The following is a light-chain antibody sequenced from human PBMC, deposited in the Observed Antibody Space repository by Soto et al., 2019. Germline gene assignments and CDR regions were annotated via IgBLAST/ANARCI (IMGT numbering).Light chain of an antibody. CDR2: DAS. Sequence: DIQMTQSPSSLSAFVGDRVTISCRASPGISNSVAWYQQKPGKVPKVLIYDASTSQSGVPSRFSGSGSGTDFTLTISSLQPEDVGIYYCQKYNSGLETFGPGTKVDIK. CDR3: QKYNSGLET. J-gene: IGKJ3*01. V-gene: IGKV1-27*01. CDR1: PGISNS.